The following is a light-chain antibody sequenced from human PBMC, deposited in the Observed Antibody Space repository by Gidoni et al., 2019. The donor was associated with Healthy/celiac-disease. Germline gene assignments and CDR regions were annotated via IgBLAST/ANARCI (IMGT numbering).Light chain of an antibody. J-gene: IGKJ2*01. Sequence: DIQMTQSPSTLSASVGDRVTITCRASQSISSWLAWYQQKPGKAPKHLIYKASSLESGVPSRFSGSGSGTEFTLTISSLQPDDFATYYCQQYNSYSGYTFGQGTKLEIK. CDR1: QSISSW. CDR3: QQYNSYSGYT. CDR2: KAS. V-gene: IGKV1-5*03.